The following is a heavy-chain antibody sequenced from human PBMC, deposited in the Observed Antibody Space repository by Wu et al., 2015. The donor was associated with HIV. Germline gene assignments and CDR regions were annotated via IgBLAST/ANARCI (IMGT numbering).Heavy chain of an antibody. D-gene: IGHD2-2*02. CDR2: ISAYNGNT. V-gene: IGHV1-18*01. Sequence: QVQLVQSGAEVKKPGASVKVSCKASGYTFTSYGISWVRQAPGQGLEWMGWISAYNGNTNYAQKLQGRVTMTTDTSTSTAYMELRSLRSDDTAVYYCARYCSSTSCYTPSYDFWSGANYYYYMDVWGKGTTVTVSS. CDR3: ARYCSSTSCYTPSYDFWSGANYYYYMDV. J-gene: IGHJ6*03. CDR1: GYTFTSYG.